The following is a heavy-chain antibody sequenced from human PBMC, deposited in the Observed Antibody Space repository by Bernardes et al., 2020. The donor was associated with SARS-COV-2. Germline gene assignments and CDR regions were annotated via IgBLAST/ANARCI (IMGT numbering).Heavy chain of an antibody. V-gene: IGHV4-59*01. J-gene: IGHJ6*02. Sequence: SETLSLTCSVSGGFIDTYCWSWIRQTPGKGLEWIGYIYYSGSTKYNPSLGSRVTISLDTSKNQFSLTLTSVSAAETAVYYCTRGGLSTAAVYYYYDGMDVWGQGTTVTVSS. CDR2: IYYSGST. CDR3: TRGGLSTAAVYYYYDGMDV. D-gene: IGHD2-2*01. CDR1: GGFIDTYC.